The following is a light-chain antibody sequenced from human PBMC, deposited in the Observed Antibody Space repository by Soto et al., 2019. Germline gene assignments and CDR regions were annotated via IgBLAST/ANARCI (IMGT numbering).Light chain of an antibody. Sequence: EIVMTHSPATLSVSPGERATLSCRASQSVSSNLAWYQQKPGQAPRLLIYGASTRATGIPARFSGSGSGTEFTLTISSLQSEDFAVYSCQQYNNWPLTFGGGTKVDIK. V-gene: IGKV3-15*01. CDR1: QSVSSN. J-gene: IGKJ4*01. CDR2: GAS. CDR3: QQYNNWPLT.